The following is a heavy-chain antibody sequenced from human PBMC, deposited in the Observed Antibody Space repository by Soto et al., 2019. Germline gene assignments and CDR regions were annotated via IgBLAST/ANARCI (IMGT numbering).Heavy chain of an antibody. CDR2: IYYSGIT. Sequence: PSETLSLTCTVSGGSISSYYWSWIRQPPGKGLEWIGYIYYSGITNYNPSLKSRVTISVDTSKNQFSLKLSSVTAADTAVYYCARSYYDILTGYQIDYWGQGTLVTVSS. CDR3: ARSYYDILTGYQIDY. V-gene: IGHV4-59*01. D-gene: IGHD3-9*01. J-gene: IGHJ4*02. CDR1: GGSISSYY.